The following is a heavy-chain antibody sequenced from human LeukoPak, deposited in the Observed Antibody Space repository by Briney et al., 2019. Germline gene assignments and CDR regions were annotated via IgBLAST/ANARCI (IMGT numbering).Heavy chain of an antibody. Sequence: ASVKVSCKASGYTFTSYAMHWVRQAPGQRLEWMGWINAGNGNTKYSQKFQGGVTITRDTSASTAYMELSSLRSEDTAVYYCARAGCSSTSCYRSANWFDPWGQGTLVTVSS. CDR3: ARAGCSSTSCYRSANWFDP. V-gene: IGHV1-3*01. CDR2: INAGNGNT. CDR1: GYTFTSYA. D-gene: IGHD2-2*01. J-gene: IGHJ5*02.